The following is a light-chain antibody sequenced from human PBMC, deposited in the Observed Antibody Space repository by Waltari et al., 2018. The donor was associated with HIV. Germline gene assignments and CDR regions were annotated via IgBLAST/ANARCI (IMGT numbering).Light chain of an antibody. Sequence: QSALTQPASVSGSPGQSLTISCTGTSRDVGSYNLVSWYQQPPGKAPKLMIAEVNKRPSGVSNRFSGSKSGNTASLTISGLQAEDEADYYCSSYATAGTYVLFGGGTKLTVL. J-gene: IGLJ2*01. CDR3: SSYATAGTYVL. V-gene: IGLV2-23*02. CDR2: EVN. CDR1: SRDVGSYNL.